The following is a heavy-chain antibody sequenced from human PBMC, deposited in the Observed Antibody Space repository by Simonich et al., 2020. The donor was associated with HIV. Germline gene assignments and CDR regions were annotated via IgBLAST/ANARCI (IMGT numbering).Heavy chain of an antibody. CDR1: GGSFSGYY. V-gene: IGHV4-34*01. J-gene: IGHJ1*01. Sequence: QVQLQQWGAGLLKPSETLSLTCAVYGGSFSGYYCSWIRQPPGKGREWIGEINHSGRTNDNPALKSRVTISVDTSKSQFSLKLSSVTAADTAVYYWARLTAGGLGEYFQHWGQGTLVTVSS. D-gene: IGHD6-13*01. CDR3: ARLTAGGLGEYFQH. CDR2: INHSGRT.